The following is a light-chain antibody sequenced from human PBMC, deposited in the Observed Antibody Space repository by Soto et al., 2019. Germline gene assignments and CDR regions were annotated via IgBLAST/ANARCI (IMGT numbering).Light chain of an antibody. Sequence: EIVLTQSPATLSLFPGERATLSCRASQSVSSTLAWYQQNPCHAPWLLIYHASNRAHGIPYRFSGSGSGTDLTLTISSLAPGDCEIYYCQQRSDWPWTFGLGTKVEI. CDR3: QQRSDWPWT. CDR2: HAS. CDR1: QSVSST. V-gene: IGKV3-11*01. J-gene: IGKJ1*01.